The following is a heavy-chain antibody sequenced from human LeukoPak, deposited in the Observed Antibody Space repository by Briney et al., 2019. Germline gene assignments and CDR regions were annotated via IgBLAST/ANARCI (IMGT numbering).Heavy chain of an antibody. CDR1: GFTFSSSA. V-gene: IGHV3-23*01. J-gene: IGHJ1*01. D-gene: IGHD2-2*01. Sequence: GGSLRLSCAASGFTFSSSAMSWVRQAPGKGLEWVSVISGSGGSTYYADSVKGRVTISRDNSKNTLYLQMNGLRAEDTAVYYCAKASRNCSRTSCYEYFQHWGQGTLVTVSS. CDR2: ISGSGGST. CDR3: AKASRNCSRTSCYEYFQH.